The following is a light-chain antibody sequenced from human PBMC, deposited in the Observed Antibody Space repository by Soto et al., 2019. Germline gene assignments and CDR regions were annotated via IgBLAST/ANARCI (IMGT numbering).Light chain of an antibody. CDR3: QQYNSWPPIT. CDR1: ESVSTN. V-gene: IGKV3-15*01. CDR2: GAS. J-gene: IGKJ5*01. Sequence: EIVMTQSPATLSVSPGECDTLSCRASESVSTNLAWYQQRPRQAPRLLLYGASTRATGTPARFSGGGCATEFTPTTSSLQSEDFVVYYCQQYNSWPPITFGQGTRLDIK.